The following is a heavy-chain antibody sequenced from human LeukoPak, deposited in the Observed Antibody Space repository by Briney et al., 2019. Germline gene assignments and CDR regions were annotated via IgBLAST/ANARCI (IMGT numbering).Heavy chain of an antibody. J-gene: IGHJ5*02. CDR3: ARVAGWQLGT. V-gene: IGHV4-39*01. D-gene: IGHD6-13*01. Sequence: SETLSLTCTVSGGSISSSSYYWGWIRQPPGKGLEWIGSIYYSGSTYYNPSLKSRVTISVDTSKNQFSLKLSSVTAADTAVYYCARVAGWQLGTWGQGTLVTVSS. CDR2: IYYSGST. CDR1: GGSISSSSYY.